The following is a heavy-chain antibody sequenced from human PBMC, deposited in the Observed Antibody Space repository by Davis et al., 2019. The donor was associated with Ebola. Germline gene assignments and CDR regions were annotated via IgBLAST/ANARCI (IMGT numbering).Heavy chain of an antibody. V-gene: IGHV1-8*01. Sequence: AASVKVSCKASGYTFTNYDVHWVRQGTGQGLEWIGWVNPNSANTGYGQKFQGRVTMTRNTSISTAYMELSSLTSEDTAVYYCARGRKVAKMGSWFDPWGQGTLVTVSS. J-gene: IGHJ5*02. CDR3: ARGRKVAKMGSWFDP. CDR1: GYTFTNYD. D-gene: IGHD5-12*01. CDR2: VNPNSANT.